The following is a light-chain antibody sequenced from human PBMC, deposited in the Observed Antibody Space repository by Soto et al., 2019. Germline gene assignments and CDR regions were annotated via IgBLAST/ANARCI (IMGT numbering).Light chain of an antibody. J-gene: IGKJ1*01. Sequence: DIQMTQSPSSLSASVGDRVTITCQASQDIRKYLNWYQQKPGKAPNLLIYDTSNLETGVPSRFSGSGSGTDFTLTISRLEPEDFAVYYCQQYSSSPKTFGQGTKVDIK. CDR1: QDIRKY. CDR3: QQYSSSPKT. CDR2: DTS. V-gene: IGKV1-33*01.